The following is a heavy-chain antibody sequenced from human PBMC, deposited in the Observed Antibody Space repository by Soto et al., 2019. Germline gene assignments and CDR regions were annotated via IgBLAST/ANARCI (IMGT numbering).Heavy chain of an antibody. J-gene: IGHJ4*02. Sequence: EVPLLESGGGLVQPGGSLRLSCAASGVTFSSYAMRWVRQAPGKGMEWVSAISGSGGSTYYVDSVKGLFTISRDNTKNTRHLQTTRGSAQDTGVYYSARRGSAADHDYWGQGTLVSVSS. D-gene: IGHD6-19*01. V-gene: IGHV3-23*01. CDR3: ARRGSAADHDY. CDR2: ISGSGGST. CDR1: GVTFSSYA.